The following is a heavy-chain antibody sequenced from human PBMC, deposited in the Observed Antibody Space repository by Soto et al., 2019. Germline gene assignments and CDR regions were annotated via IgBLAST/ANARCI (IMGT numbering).Heavy chain of an antibody. Sequence: SCKASGYTFTGYYMHWVRQAPGQGLEWMGWINPNSGGTNYAQKFQGRVTMTRDTSISTAYMELSRLRSDDTAVYYCARGPPIYYYYGMDVWGQGTTVTVSS. V-gene: IGHV1-2*02. J-gene: IGHJ6*02. CDR2: INPNSGGT. CDR3: ARGPPIYYYYGMDV. CDR1: GYTFTGYY.